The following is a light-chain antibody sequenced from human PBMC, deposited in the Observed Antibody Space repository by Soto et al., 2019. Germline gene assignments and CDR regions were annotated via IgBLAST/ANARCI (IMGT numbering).Light chain of an antibody. CDR2: GAS. V-gene: IGKV3-20*01. J-gene: IGKJ2*01. Sequence: EIVLTQSPGSLSLSPGERATLSCRASQSVRSSSLAWYQQKPGQAPRLLIYGASTRATGIPDRFSGSGSGTDFTLTISRLEPEDFAVYYCQHPYTFGQGTKLEIK. CDR3: QHPYT. CDR1: QSVRSSS.